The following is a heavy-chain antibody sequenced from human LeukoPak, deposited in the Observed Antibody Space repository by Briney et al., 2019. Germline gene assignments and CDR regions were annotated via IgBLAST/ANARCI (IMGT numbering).Heavy chain of an antibody. CDR1: GFTSSSYW. J-gene: IGHJ5*02. V-gene: IGHV3-7*01. CDR3: ARDDCSSISCYHNWFDP. Sequence: PGGSLRLYRAASGFTSSSYWMSWVRQAPGKGLEWVANIKQDGSDKYYVDSVKGRFTISRDNAKNSLYLQMNSLRAEDTAVYYCARDDCSSISCYHNWFDPWGQGTLVTVSS. CDR2: IKQDGSDK. D-gene: IGHD2-2*01.